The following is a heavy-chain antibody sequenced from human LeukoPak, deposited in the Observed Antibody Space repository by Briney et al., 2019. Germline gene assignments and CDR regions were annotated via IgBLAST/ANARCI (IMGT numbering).Heavy chain of an antibody. J-gene: IGHJ5*02. CDR3: ARDKGFDP. V-gene: IGHV4-59*01. CDR1: GGSISSYY. CDR2: IYYSGGT. Sequence: SETLSLTCTVSGGSISSYYWSWIRQPPGKGLEWIGYIYYSGGTNYNPPLKSRVTISVDTSKNQFSLKLSSVTAADTAVYYCARDKGFDPWGQGTLVTVSS.